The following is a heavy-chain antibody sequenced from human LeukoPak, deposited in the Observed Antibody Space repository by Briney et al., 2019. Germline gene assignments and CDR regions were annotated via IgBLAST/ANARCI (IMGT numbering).Heavy chain of an antibody. CDR2: IYTSGST. Sequence: SQTLSLTCTVSGGSISSGSYYWSWIRQPAGKGLEWIGRIYTSGSTNYNPSLKSRVTISVDTSKNQFSLKLSSVTAADTAVYYCARGEYSSSSWFDPWGQGTLVTVSS. CDR1: GGSISSGSYY. V-gene: IGHV4-61*02. D-gene: IGHD6-6*01. J-gene: IGHJ5*02. CDR3: ARGEYSSSSWFDP.